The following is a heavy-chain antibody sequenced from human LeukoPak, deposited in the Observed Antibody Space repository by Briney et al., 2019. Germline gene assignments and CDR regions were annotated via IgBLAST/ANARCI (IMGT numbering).Heavy chain of an antibody. J-gene: IGHJ4*02. CDR3: AKDRPNYYGSNGHYYKLNGDC. CDR1: GFTFSSYA. Sequence: GGSLGLSCAASGFTFSSYAMSWVRQAPGKGLEWVSSITSSGAATYYADSVKGRFTISRDNSDNTLYLQMNSLRAEDTAVYYCAKDRPNYYGSNGHYYKLNGDCWGQGTLVTVSS. CDR2: ITSSGAAT. D-gene: IGHD3-22*01. V-gene: IGHV3-23*01.